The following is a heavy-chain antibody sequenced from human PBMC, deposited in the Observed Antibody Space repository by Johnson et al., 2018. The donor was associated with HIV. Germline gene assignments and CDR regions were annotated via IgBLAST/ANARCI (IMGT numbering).Heavy chain of an antibody. CDR2: ISGSGLTM. D-gene: IGHD3-3*01. V-gene: IGHV3-11*04. J-gene: IGHJ3*02. Sequence: QVLLVESGVGLVKPGGSLRLSCEASGFIFSDSYMSWIRQAPGKGLEWVSYISGSGLTMYYADSVKGRFTISRDNAKNSLYLQMNSLRAADTAVYYCATFSSGIWGQGTMVTVSS. CDR1: GFIFSDSY. CDR3: ATFSSGI.